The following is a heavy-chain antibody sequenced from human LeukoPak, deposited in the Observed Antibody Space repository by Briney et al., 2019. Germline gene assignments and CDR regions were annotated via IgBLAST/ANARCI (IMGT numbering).Heavy chain of an antibody. CDR3: AREDYYDSSGYYRIDY. CDR2: IYHSGST. Sequence: PSETLSLTCTVSGYSISNGYYWGWIRQPPGKGLEWIGSIYHSGSTYYNPSLKSRVTISVDTSKNQFSLKLSSVTAADTAVYYCAREDYYDSSGYYRIDYWGQGTLVTVSS. CDR1: GYSISNGYY. J-gene: IGHJ4*02. D-gene: IGHD3-22*01. V-gene: IGHV4-38-2*02.